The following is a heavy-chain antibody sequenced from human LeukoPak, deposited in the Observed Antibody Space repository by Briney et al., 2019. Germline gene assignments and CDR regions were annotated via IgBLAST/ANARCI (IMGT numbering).Heavy chain of an antibody. CDR3: AKARWNYHFDY. CDR2: ISGSGGNP. Sequence: PGGSLRLSCAASGFTVSSNYMSWVRQAPGKGLEWVSAISGSGGNPYYADSVKGRFTIFRDNSKNTLYLQMNSLRADDTAVYYCAKARWNYHFDYWGQGTLVTVSS. J-gene: IGHJ4*02. D-gene: IGHD1-7*01. CDR1: GFTVSSNY. V-gene: IGHV3-23*01.